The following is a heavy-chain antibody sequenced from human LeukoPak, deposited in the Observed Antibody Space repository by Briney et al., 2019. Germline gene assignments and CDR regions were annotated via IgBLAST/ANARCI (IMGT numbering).Heavy chain of an antibody. CDR3: AESRVKVQQLVRGNILNY. CDR1: GFTFSTYG. J-gene: IGHJ4*02. CDR2: ISGSGGST. D-gene: IGHD6-13*01. Sequence: PGGTLRLSCAASGFTFSTYGMIWVRQAPGMGLEWVSAISGSGGSTYYADSVKGRFTISRDNSKNTLYLQMNSLRAEDTAVYYCAESRVKVQQLVRGNILNYWGQGTLVTVSS. V-gene: IGHV3-23*01.